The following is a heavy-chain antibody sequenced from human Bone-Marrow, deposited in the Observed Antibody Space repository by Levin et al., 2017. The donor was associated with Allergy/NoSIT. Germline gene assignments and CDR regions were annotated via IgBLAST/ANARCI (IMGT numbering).Heavy chain of an antibody. CDR3: TRHFHTGTTAFDY. J-gene: IGHJ4*02. CDR2: IDPTDSFT. CDR1: GYIFTNYW. Sequence: KPGESLKISCKGSGYIFTNYWITWVHQLPGKGLEWMGKIDPTDSFTNYGPTFQGHVTFSVDKSINTAFLQWSSVKASDTAMYYCTRHFHTGTTAFDYWGQGTLVTVSS. D-gene: IGHD1-1*01. V-gene: IGHV5-10-1*01.